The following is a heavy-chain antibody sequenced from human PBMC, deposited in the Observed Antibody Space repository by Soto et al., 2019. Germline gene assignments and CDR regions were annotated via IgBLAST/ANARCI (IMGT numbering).Heavy chain of an antibody. Sequence: SVKVSCKASGGTFSSYAISWVRQAPGQGLEWMGGIIPIFGTANYAQKFQGRVTITADESTSTAYMELSSLRSEDTAVYYCARSPPDPYYYDSSGRDFDYWGQGTQVTVSS. CDR2: IIPIFGTA. CDR1: GGTFSSYA. CDR3: ARSPPDPYYYDSSGRDFDY. J-gene: IGHJ4*02. V-gene: IGHV1-69*13. D-gene: IGHD3-22*01.